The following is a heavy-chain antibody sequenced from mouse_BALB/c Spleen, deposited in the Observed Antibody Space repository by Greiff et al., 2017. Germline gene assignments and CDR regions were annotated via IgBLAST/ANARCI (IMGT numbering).Heavy chain of an antibody. CDR2: INPYNDGT. D-gene: IGHD2-5*01. Sequence: EVKLMESGPELVKPGASVKMSCKASGYTFTSYVMHWVKQKPGQGLEWIGYINPYNDGTKYNEKFKGKATLTSDKSSSTAYMELSSLTSEDSAVYYCAREGVTVPFAYWGQGTLVTVSA. CDR1: GYTFTSYV. J-gene: IGHJ3*01. V-gene: IGHV1-14*01. CDR3: AREGVTVPFAY.